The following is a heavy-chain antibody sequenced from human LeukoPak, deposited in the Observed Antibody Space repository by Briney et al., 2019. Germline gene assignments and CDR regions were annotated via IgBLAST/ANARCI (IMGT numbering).Heavy chain of an antibody. D-gene: IGHD3-3*01. V-gene: IGHV4-39*07. CDR2: VYHSGGT. CDR3: AVERIPYDFWSGYQNSPFDY. CDR1: GGSISSSSYY. Sequence: SETLSLTCTVSGGSISSSSYYWGWIRQPPGKRLEWIGCVYHSGGTYYNPSLKSPFIISVDTSKNQFSLNLSSVTAADTAVYYCAVERIPYDFWSGYQNSPFDYWGQGALVTVSS. J-gene: IGHJ4*02.